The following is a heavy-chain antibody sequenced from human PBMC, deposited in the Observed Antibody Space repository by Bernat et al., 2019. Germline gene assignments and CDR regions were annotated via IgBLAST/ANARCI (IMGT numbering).Heavy chain of an antibody. V-gene: IGHV2-70*15. CDR1: DFSLSTTGVC. CDR3: ARSDLGFIPPLGFDS. J-gene: IGHJ4*02. Sequence: QVTLRESGPALVKPTETLTLTCTISDFSLSTTGVCVSWVRQPPGKALEWLARIDWEDDKYYSTSLQTRLTISKDTSKKQVVLTMTDMDPVDTATYYCARSDLGFIPPLGFDSWGQGTLVTVSS. D-gene: IGHD3-10*01. CDR2: IDWEDDK.